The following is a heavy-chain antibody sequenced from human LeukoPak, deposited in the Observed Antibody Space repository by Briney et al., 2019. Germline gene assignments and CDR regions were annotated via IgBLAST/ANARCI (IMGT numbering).Heavy chain of an antibody. V-gene: IGHV3-74*01. CDR1: GFTFSSYW. CDR3: ARAGRSVTAAASY. CDR2: INSDGSST. Sequence: PGGSLRLSCAASGFTFSSYWMHWVRQAPGKGLVWVSRINSDGSSTNYVDSVKGRFTISRDNAKNSLYLQLSSLRAEDTAVYYCARAGRSVTAAASYWGQGTLVTVSS. D-gene: IGHD6-13*01. J-gene: IGHJ4*02.